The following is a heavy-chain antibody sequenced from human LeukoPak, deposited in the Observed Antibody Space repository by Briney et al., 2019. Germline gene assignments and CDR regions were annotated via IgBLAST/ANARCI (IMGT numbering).Heavy chain of an antibody. J-gene: IGHJ1*01. CDR1: GFTFDDYA. D-gene: IGHD3-9*01. Sequence: GGSLRLSCAASGFTFDDYAMHWVRQAPGKGLEWVSLISGDGGSTYYADSVKGRFTISRDNSKNSLYLQMNSLRTEDTALYYCATGELVLRYFDWLLYPPEYFQHWGQGTPVTVSS. CDR3: ATGELVLRYFDWLLYPPEYFQH. CDR2: ISGDGGST. V-gene: IGHV3-43*02.